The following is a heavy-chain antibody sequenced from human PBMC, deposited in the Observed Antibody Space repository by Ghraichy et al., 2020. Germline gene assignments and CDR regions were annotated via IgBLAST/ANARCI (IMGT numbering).Heavy chain of an antibody. Sequence: SETLSLTCTVSGDYITSDGYYWAWIRPHPGKGLEWLGYIYHNGRTFYNPSLKSRISMSVDRSLNQFSLKLPSVTAADTAVYFCARGAGYSETVDPWGQGTLVTVSS. CDR1: GDYITSDGYY. CDR3: ARGAGYSETVDP. D-gene: IGHD5-12*01. J-gene: IGHJ5*02. V-gene: IGHV4-31*03. CDR2: IYHNGRT.